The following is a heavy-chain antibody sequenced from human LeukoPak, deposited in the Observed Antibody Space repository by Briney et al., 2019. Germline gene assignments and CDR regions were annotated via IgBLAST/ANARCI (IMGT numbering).Heavy chain of an antibody. V-gene: IGHV3-53*05. CDR3: ARDRVGATDYFDY. Sequence: GGSLRLSRAASGFTVSSNYMSWVRQAPGKGLEWVSVIYSGGSTYYADSVKGRFTISRDNSKNTLYLQMNSLRAEDTAVYYCARDRVGATDYFDYWGQGTLVTVSS. D-gene: IGHD1-26*01. CDR1: GFTVSSNY. CDR2: IYSGGST. J-gene: IGHJ4*02.